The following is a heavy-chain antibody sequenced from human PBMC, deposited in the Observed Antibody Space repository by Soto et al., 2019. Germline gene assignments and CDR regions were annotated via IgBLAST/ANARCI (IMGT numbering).Heavy chain of an antibody. CDR1: GFNFNTNG. CDR3: ARAVIEGYYDSSPYYFDY. CDR2: ISEDSGTT. V-gene: IGHV3-23*01. J-gene: IGHJ4*02. D-gene: IGHD3-22*01. Sequence: GGSLRLSCATSGFNFNTNGMTWVRQAPGKGLEWVSIISEDSGTTYYAESAKGRFTVSRDNSKNTLYLQMNSLRVEDTAVYYCARAVIEGYYDSSPYYFDYWGQGTLVTVSS.